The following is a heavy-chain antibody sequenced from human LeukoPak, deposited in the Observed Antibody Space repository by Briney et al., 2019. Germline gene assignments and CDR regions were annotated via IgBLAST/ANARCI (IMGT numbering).Heavy chain of an antibody. V-gene: IGHV3-23*01. Sequence: GGSLRLSCAASGFTFSNFAMSWVRQAPGKGLGWVSSIDGSDTGSDAGTYYADPVKGRFTISRDNSKNTVYLQMNSLRPEDTAVYYCAKASIYGLQYFDYWGQGTLVTVSS. CDR1: GFTFSNFA. CDR2: IDGSDTGSDAGT. CDR3: AKASIYGLQYFDY. D-gene: IGHD3-10*01. J-gene: IGHJ4*02.